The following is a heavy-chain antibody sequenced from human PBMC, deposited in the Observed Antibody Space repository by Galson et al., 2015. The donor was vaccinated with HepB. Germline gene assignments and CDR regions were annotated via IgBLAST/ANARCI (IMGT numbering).Heavy chain of an antibody. CDR3: ARGPIGSGSSWFYMDV. Sequence: TLSLTCAVSGGSISNPGYSWSWTRQPPGKVLEWIGYIYDTGNTYYNPSLRSRVSISVDKSKNQFSLRLNSVTAADTAVYFCARGPIGSGSSWFYMDVWGQGTTVTVSS. D-gene: IGHD6-13*01. V-gene: IGHV4-30-2*01. CDR1: GGSISNPGYS. J-gene: IGHJ6*02. CDR2: IYDTGNT.